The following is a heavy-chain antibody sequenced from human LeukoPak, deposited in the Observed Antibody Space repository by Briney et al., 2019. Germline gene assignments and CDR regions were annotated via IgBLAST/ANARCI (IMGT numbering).Heavy chain of an antibody. Sequence: KSSETLSLTCAVYGGSFSGYYWSWIRQPPGKGREWIGEINHSGSTNYNPSLKSRVTISVDTSKNQFSLKLSSVTAADTAVYYCARGLVVVPAATDYFDYWGQGTLVTVSS. CDR1: GGSFSGYY. CDR2: INHSGST. V-gene: IGHV4-34*01. D-gene: IGHD2-2*01. J-gene: IGHJ4*02. CDR3: ARGLVVVPAATDYFDY.